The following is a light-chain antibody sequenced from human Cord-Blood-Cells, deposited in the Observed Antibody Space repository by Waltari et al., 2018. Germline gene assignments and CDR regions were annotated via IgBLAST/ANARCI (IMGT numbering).Light chain of an antibody. Sequence: SYVLTQPPSVSVAPGKTARIPCGGNNIGSKSVPWYQQKPCQAPVLVIYYDSDRPSGIPERFSGSNSGNTATLTISRGEAGDEAGYYCQVWDSSSDHPVFGGGTKLTVL. J-gene: IGLJ2*01. CDR2: YDS. CDR3: QVWDSSSDHPV. CDR1: NIGSKS. V-gene: IGLV3-21*04.